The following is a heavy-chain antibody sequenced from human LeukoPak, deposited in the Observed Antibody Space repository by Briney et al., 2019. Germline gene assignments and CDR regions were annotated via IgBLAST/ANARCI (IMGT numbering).Heavy chain of an antibody. V-gene: IGHV3-30*03. CDR2: ISYDGSNK. CDR3: ARPPPSCSSTSCYQHC. J-gene: IGHJ4*02. CDR1: GFTFSSYG. Sequence: GGSLRLSCAASGFTFSSYGMHWVRQAPGKGLEWVAIISYDGSNKYYADSVKGRFTISRDNSKNTLYLQMNSLRAEDTAVYYCARPPPSCSSTSCYQHCWGQGTLVTVSS. D-gene: IGHD2-2*01.